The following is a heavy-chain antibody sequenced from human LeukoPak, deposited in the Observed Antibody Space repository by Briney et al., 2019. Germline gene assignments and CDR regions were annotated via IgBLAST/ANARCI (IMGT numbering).Heavy chain of an antibody. CDR1: GFTFSSYW. J-gene: IGHJ3*02. CDR3: ARGPMIVVVSGRDAFDI. Sequence: GGSLRLSCAASGFTFSSYWMHWVRQAPGKGLVWVSRINSDGSSTSYADSVKGRFTISRDNAKNTLYLQMNSLRAEDTAVYYCARGPMIVVVSGRDAFDIWGQGTMVTVSS. D-gene: IGHD3-22*01. CDR2: INSDGSST. V-gene: IGHV3-74*01.